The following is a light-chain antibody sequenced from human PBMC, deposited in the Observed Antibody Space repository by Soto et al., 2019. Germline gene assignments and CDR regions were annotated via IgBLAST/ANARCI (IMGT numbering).Light chain of an antibody. J-gene: IGKJ5*01. CDR2: YAS. CDR1: QSVSTN. V-gene: IGKV3-15*01. Sequence: EITMTKSPGTRYVSPGESATLSCRASQSVSTNLAWYQHKPGQAPRLLIDYASTRSTGITARFSGSGSGTEFTLTISSLQSEDFALDYCQQYNDWAPITFGQGTRLEIK. CDR3: QQYNDWAPIT.